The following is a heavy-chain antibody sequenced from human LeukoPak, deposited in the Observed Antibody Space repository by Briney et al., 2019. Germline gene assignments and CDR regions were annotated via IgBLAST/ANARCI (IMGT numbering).Heavy chain of an antibody. V-gene: IGHV1-3*01. CDR2: INAGNGNT. CDR1: GYTFTSYT. D-gene: IGHD3-9*01. Sequence: ASVKVSCKASGYTFTSYTIHWVRQAPGQRLEWMGWINAGNGNTKYSQKFQGRVTVTRDTSASTAYMELSSLRSEDTAVYYCARSMVLRYFDWFPTFDYWGQGTLVTVSS. J-gene: IGHJ4*02. CDR3: ARSMVLRYFDWFPTFDY.